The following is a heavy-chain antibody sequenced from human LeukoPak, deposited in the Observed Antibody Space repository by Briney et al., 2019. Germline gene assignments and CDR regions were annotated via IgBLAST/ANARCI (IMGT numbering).Heavy chain of an antibody. J-gene: IGHJ4*02. CDR3: ARGRESSGWYYFDY. V-gene: IGHV4-59*08. CDR1: GGSISGSY. CDR2: IYYSGGT. D-gene: IGHD6-19*01. Sequence: SETLSLTCTVSGGSISGSYWSWIRQPPGKGLEWIGYIYYSGGTNYNPSLKSRVTISVDTSKNQFSLKLRSVTAADTAVYYCARGRESSGWYYFDYWGQGTLVTVSS.